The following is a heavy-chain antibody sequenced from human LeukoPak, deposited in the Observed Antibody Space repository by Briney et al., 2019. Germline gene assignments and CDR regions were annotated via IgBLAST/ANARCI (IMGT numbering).Heavy chain of an antibody. D-gene: IGHD3-16*02. CDR2: ISSSSSTI. Sequence: GGSLRLSCAASGFTFSSYSMNRVRQAPGKGLEWVSYISSSSSTIYYADSVKGRFTISRDNAKNSLYLQMNSLRAEDTAVYYCARQTPRSILRLGELSLEDWGQGTLVTVSS. V-gene: IGHV3-48*04. CDR1: GFTFSSYS. J-gene: IGHJ4*02. CDR3: ARQTPRSILRLGELSLED.